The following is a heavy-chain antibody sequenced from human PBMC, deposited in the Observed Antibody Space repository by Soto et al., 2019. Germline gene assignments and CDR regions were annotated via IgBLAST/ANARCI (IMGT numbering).Heavy chain of an antibody. D-gene: IGHD2-2*01. V-gene: IGHV4-59*01. Sequence: QVQLQESGPGLVKPSETLSLTCTVSGGSISSYYWSWIRQPPGKGLEWIGYIYYSGSTNYNPSLKSRVTISVDTSKNQFALKLSSVTAADTAVYYCAAQSGKYCSSTSCYGVLGMRFDPWGQGTLVTVSS. CDR3: AAQSGKYCSSTSCYGVLGMRFDP. J-gene: IGHJ5*02. CDR1: GGSISSYY. CDR2: IYYSGST.